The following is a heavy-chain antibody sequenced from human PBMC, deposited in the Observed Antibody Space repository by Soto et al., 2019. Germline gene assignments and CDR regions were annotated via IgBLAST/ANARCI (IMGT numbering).Heavy chain of an antibody. Sequence: GGSLRLSCAASGFTFSSYAMSWVRQAPGKGLEWVSAISGSGGSTYYADSVKGRFTISRDNSKNTLYLQMNSLRAEDTAVYYCAKVGLGSPYYYYYGMDVRGQGITVTVS. CDR1: GFTFSSYA. J-gene: IGHJ6*02. CDR2: ISGSGGST. CDR3: AKVGLGSPYYYYYGMDV. V-gene: IGHV3-23*01. D-gene: IGHD5-12*01.